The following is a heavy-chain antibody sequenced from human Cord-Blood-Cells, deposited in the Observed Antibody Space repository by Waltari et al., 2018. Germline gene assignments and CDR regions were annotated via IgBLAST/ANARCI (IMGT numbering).Heavy chain of an antibody. CDR3: ARYRYSGSYYGG. Sequence: EVQLVESGGGLIQPGGSLRLSCAASGLTSRSHSIRWSRQVPGKGLEWVSVIYSGGSTYYADYVKGRFTISRDNAKNTLYLQMNSLRAEDTAVYYCARYRYSGSYYGGWGQGTLVTVSS. D-gene: IGHD1-26*01. J-gene: IGHJ4*02. CDR2: IYSGGST. V-gene: IGHV3-53*01. CDR1: GLTSRSHS.